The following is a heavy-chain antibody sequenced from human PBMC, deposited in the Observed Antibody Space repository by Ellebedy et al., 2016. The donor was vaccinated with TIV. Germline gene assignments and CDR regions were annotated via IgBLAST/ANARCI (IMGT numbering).Heavy chain of an antibody. D-gene: IGHD2-21*01. J-gene: IGHJ4*02. V-gene: IGHV3-7*01. CDR1: GFTFSSYW. Sequence: GESLKISXAASGFTFSSYWMHWVRQAPGKGLEWVANIKQDGSVKKYVDSVKGRFTISRDNGKNSLYLQMNSLRGEDTAVYYCAREVGWGGAYWGQGTLVTVSS. CDR2: IKQDGSVK. CDR3: AREVGWGGAY.